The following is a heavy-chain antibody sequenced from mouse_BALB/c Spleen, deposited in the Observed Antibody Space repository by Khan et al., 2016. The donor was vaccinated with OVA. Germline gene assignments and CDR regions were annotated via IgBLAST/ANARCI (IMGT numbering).Heavy chain of an antibody. Sequence: VQLKESGPGLVKPSQSLSLTCTVTGYSVTSDYAWNWIRQFPGDRLEWMGYISSSGSTSYNPSLKRRISITRDTSKNQFFLQLKSVTTEDTATYYCARSLYYSYGYAFDCWGRGTSVTVSS. J-gene: IGHJ4*01. D-gene: IGHD2-14*01. V-gene: IGHV3-2*02. CDR1: GYSVTSDYA. CDR2: ISSSGST. CDR3: ARSLYYSYGYAFDC.